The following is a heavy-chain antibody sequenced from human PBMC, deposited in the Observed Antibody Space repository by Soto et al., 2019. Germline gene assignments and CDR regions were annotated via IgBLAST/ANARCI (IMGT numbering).Heavy chain of an antibody. D-gene: IGHD1-26*01. J-gene: IGHJ4*02. CDR2: IFHSGST. V-gene: IGHV4-4*02. CDR1: GGSMRSNNR. CDR3: ARVYSGSYSDS. Sequence: SETLSLTCTVSGGSMRSNNRWSWVRQPPGKGLEWIGEIFHSGSTNYNPSLKTRVTISVDKSKNQFSLKLSSVTAADTAVYYCARVYSGSYSDSWGQGTLVTVSS.